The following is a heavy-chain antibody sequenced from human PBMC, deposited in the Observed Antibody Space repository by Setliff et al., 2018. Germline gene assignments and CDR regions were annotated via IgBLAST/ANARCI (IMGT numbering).Heavy chain of an antibody. J-gene: IGHJ4*02. CDR2: IYHTGRT. CDR3: ARRPPYWGFDY. Sequence: SETLSLTCGVTNYSISSGYYWAWIRQPPGRGLEWIGSIYHTGRTNYNPSLKTRVTISVDTSKNQFSLRLTSVTAADTADYYCARRPPYWGFDYWGRGTLVTVSS. V-gene: IGHV4-38-2*01. CDR1: NYSISSGYY. D-gene: IGHD3-16*01.